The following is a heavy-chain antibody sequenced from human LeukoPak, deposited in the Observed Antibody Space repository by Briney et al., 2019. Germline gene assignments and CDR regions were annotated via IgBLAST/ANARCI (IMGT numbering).Heavy chain of an antibody. CDR1: GYTFTSYG. Sequence: GASVKVSCKASGYTFTSYGISWVRQAPGQGLEWMGWINTNTGNPTYAQGFTGRFVFSLDTSVSTAYLQISSLKAEDTAVYYCARDRDYYDSSGYTTDDAFDIWGQGTMVTVSS. V-gene: IGHV7-4-1*02. CDR3: ARDRDYYDSSGYTTDDAFDI. CDR2: INTNTGNP. D-gene: IGHD3-22*01. J-gene: IGHJ3*02.